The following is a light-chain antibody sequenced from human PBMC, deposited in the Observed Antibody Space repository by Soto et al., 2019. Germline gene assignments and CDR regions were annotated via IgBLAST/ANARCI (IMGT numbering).Light chain of an antibody. Sequence: QAVVTQEASLTVSPGGTVTLTCGSSTGTVTSGHFPYWFQQKPGQAPRTLIYDTSDKHSWTPARFSGSLLGGKAALTLSGAQPEDEAEYYCLLFFGDIRGVFGGGTKVIVL. CDR3: LLFFGDIRGV. J-gene: IGLJ3*02. CDR2: DTS. V-gene: IGLV7-46*01. CDR1: TGTVTSGHF.